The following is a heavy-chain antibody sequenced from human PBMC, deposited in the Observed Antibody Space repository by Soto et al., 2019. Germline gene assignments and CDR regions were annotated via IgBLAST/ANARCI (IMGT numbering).Heavy chain of an antibody. CDR3: AIDPSAVSTTGFDY. J-gene: IGHJ4*02. Sequence: QVQLIQSGGGVVQPGRSLRLSCAASGFTFSSYVMHWVRQAPGKGLEWVAVLSYDGRDEYYADSVKGRFTISRDNSKNTLSLQINSLRPEDTALYYCAIDPSAVSTTGFDYWGQGALVIVSS. D-gene: IGHD4-17*01. CDR1: GFTFSSYV. CDR2: LSYDGRDE. V-gene: IGHV3-30*04.